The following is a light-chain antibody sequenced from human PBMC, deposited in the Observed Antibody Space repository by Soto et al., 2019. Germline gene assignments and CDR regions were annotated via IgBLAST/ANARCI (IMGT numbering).Light chain of an antibody. Sequence: PGERATLSCRASQSLANSFIAWYQQKPGQAPRLLIYDTSSRASGIPDRFSGSGSGTDFTLTISRLETEDFAVFYCQQYGTSEIIFGQGTRLEIK. CDR3: QQYGTSEII. V-gene: IGKV3-20*01. J-gene: IGKJ5*01. CDR2: DTS. CDR1: QSLANSF.